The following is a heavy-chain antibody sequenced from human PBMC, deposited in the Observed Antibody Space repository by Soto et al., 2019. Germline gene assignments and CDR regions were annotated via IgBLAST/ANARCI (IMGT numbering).Heavy chain of an antibody. CDR2: VYYTGGT. CDR3: VRQGIGNLHGPVDV. V-gene: IGHV4-59*08. J-gene: IGHJ6*02. D-gene: IGHD1-1*01. Sequence: QVQLQQSGPGLVKPSETLSLTCTVSSGPSSSHNWGWIRQPPGRGLEWIGYVYYTGGTSYNPSLKSRVTISAHTSTNHISLTLSSVTAADTSVYYCVRQGIGNLHGPVDVWGQGTTVSVSS. CDR1: SGPSSSHN.